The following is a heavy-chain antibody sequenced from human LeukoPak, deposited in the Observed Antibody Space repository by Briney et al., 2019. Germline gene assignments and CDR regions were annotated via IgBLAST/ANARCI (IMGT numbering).Heavy chain of an antibody. CDR1: GLTFSSYA. V-gene: IGHV3-23*01. Sequence: PGGSLRLSCAASGLTFSSYAMSWVRQAPGKGLEWVSAIDGSGHSTYYSDSVKGRFTISRDNSRKTLYLQMNSLRAEDTAVYYCAKPATGLVYDYWGQGTLVTVSS. CDR3: AKPATGLVYDY. CDR2: IDGSGHST. J-gene: IGHJ4*02. D-gene: IGHD6-19*01.